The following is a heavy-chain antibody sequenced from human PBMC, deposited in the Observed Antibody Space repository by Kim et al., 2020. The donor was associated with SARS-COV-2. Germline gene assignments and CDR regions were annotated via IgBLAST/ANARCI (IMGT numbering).Heavy chain of an antibody. CDR1: GYTFTSYA. V-gene: IGHV7-4-1*02. J-gene: IGHJ6*02. CDR2: INTNTGNP. CDR3: ARVLRVRGVMVYYYYYGMDV. Sequence: ASVKVSCKASGYTFTSYAMNWVRQAPGQGLEWMGWINTNTGNPTYAQGFTGRFVFSLDTSVSTAYLQISSLKAEDTAVYYCARVLRVRGVMVYYYYYGMDVWGQGTTVTVSS. D-gene: IGHD3-10*01.